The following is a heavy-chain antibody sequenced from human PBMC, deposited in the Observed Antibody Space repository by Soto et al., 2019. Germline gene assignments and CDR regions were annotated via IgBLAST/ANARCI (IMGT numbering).Heavy chain of an antibody. J-gene: IGHJ6*02. CDR1: GGSFSGYY. Sequence: SETLSLTYAVYGGSFSGYYWSWIRQPPGKGLEWIGEINHSGSTNYNPSLKSRVTISVDTSKNQFYLKLSSVTAADTAVYYCAREEWLLLGADYYYYGMDVWGQGTTVT. D-gene: IGHD3-3*01. CDR2: INHSGST. CDR3: AREEWLLLGADYYYYGMDV. V-gene: IGHV4-34*01.